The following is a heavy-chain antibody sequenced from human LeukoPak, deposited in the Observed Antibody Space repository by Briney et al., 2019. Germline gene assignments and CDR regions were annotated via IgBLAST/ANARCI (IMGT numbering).Heavy chain of an antibody. D-gene: IGHD3-22*01. CDR2: IYPGDSDT. J-gene: IGHJ4*02. CDR3: ARSPHVRGYYDGFYDY. CDR1: GYSFTSYW. Sequence: GESLKISCKGSGYSFTSYWIGWVRQMPGKGLEWMGIIYPGDSDTRYSPSFQGQVTISADKSISTAYLQWSSLKASDTAMYYCARSPHVRGYYDGFYDYWGQGTLVTVSS. V-gene: IGHV5-51*01.